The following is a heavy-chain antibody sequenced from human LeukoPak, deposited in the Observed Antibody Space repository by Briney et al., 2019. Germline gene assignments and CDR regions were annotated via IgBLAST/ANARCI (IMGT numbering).Heavy chain of an antibody. CDR1: GRSFSGYY. D-gene: IGHD3-10*01. CDR2: VNHSGRT. CDR3: ARGIRGVIITTNYYNMDV. V-gene: IGHV4-34*01. Sequence: PSQTLSLTCAVYGRSFSGYYWSWVRQPPGKGLEWMGEVNHSGRTSYNPSLKSRVTISADPSKNQFSLRMTSLTAADTAVYYCARGIRGVIITTNYYNMDVWGPGTTVTVSS. J-gene: IGHJ6*03.